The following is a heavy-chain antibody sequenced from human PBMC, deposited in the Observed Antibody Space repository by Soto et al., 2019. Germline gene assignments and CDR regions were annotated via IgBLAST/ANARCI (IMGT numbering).Heavy chain of an antibody. CDR3: ARVQPDSSGYYQRIKHWYFDL. V-gene: IGHV1-69*06. D-gene: IGHD3-22*01. CDR1: GGTFSSYA. J-gene: IGHJ2*01. CDR2: IIPIFGTA. Sequence: SVKVSCKASGGTFSSYAISWVRQAPGQGLEWMGGIIPIFGTANYAQKFQGRVTITADKSTSTAYMELSSLRSEDTAVYYCARVQPDSSGYYQRIKHWYFDLWGRGTLVTVSS.